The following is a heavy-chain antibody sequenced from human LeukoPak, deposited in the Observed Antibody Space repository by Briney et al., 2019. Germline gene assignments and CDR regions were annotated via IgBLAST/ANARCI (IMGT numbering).Heavy chain of an antibody. D-gene: IGHD6-13*01. CDR3: ARFLGRYSSYYYFDY. CDR2: IWYDGSNK. Sequence: PGGSLRLSCAASGFTFSSYGMHWVRQAPGKGLEWVAVIWYDGSNKYYADSVEGRFTISRDNSKNSLYLQMNSLRAEDTAVYYCARFLGRYSSYYYFDYWGQGTLVTVSS. J-gene: IGHJ4*02. V-gene: IGHV3-33*01. CDR1: GFTFSSYG.